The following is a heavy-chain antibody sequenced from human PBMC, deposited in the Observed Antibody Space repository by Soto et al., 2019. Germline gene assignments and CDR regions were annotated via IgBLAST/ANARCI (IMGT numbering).Heavy chain of an antibody. J-gene: IGHJ4*02. CDR2: ISYDGSNK. Sequence: QVQLVESGGGVVQPGRSLRLSCAASGFTFSSYGMHWVRQAPGKGLEWVAIISYDGSNKYYADSVKGRFTISRDNSKNTLYLQMNSLTAEDTAVYYCAKDLLPVVVAAPFDYWGQGTLVTVSS. V-gene: IGHV3-30*18. D-gene: IGHD2-15*01. CDR3: AKDLLPVVVAAPFDY. CDR1: GFTFSSYG.